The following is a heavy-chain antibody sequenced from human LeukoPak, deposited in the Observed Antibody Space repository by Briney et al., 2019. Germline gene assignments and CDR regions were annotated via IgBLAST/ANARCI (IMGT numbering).Heavy chain of an antibody. CDR3: AREYMDV. J-gene: IGHJ6*03. Sequence: GGSLRLSCAASGFTFSSYEMNWVRQAPGKGLEWVSYISSGGSTIYYADSVKGRFTISRDNSKNTLYLQMNSLRAEDTAVYYCAREYMDVWGKGTTVTVSS. CDR2: ISSGGSTI. V-gene: IGHV3-48*03. CDR1: GFTFSSYE.